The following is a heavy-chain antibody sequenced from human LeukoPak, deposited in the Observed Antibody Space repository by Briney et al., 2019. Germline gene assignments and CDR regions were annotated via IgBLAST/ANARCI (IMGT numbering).Heavy chain of an antibody. J-gene: IGHJ6*03. D-gene: IGHD3-10*01. CDR2: ISGSGGST. CDR1: GFTFSSFA. V-gene: IGHV3-23*01. CDR3: AKSAGIRLNYYYMDV. Sequence: GGSLRLSCAASGFTFSSFAMSWVRQAPGKGLEWVSAISGSGGSTYYADSVKGRFTISRDNSKNTLYLQMNSLRAEDTAVYYCAKSAGIRLNYYYMDVWGKGTTVTVSS.